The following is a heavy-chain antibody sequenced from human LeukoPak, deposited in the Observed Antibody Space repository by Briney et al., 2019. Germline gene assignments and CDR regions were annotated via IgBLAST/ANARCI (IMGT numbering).Heavy chain of an antibody. CDR1: GFSFSNYG. CDR3: ARELLSLPNKYFDS. D-gene: IGHD3-16*01. J-gene: IGHJ4*02. CDR2: IRYDGSQK. Sequence: GGSLRLSCAASGFSFSNYGMHWVRQAPGKGLEWVAYIRYDGSQKYYGDSVKGRFTISRDNSKNTVYLQMNSLRDEGTAVYYCARELLSLPNKYFDSWGQGTLVTVSS. V-gene: IGHV3-30*02.